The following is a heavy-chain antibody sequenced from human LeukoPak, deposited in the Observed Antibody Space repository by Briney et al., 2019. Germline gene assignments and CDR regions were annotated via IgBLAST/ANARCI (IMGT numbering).Heavy chain of an antibody. D-gene: IGHD3-10*01. Sequence: SETLSLTCTVSGGSISSSSYYWGWIRQPPGKGLEWIGSIYYSGSTYYNPSLKSRVTISVDTSKNQFSLKLSSVTAADTAVYYCARRYDSGSYTNKWFDPWGQGTLVTVSS. CDR1: GGSISSSSYY. CDR2: IYYSGST. CDR3: ARRYDSGSYTNKWFDP. J-gene: IGHJ5*02. V-gene: IGHV4-39*07.